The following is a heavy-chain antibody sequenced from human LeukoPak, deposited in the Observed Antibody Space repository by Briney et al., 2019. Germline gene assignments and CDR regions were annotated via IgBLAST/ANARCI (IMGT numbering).Heavy chain of an antibody. CDR2: ISSSGSTT. Sequence: PGVSLRLSCAVSGFTFSYYSMNWVRQAPGKGLEWVSYISSSGSTTYYADSVKGRFTVSRDNAKNSLYLQMNSLRDEDTAVYYCAFRPLGDCSSSTCYAFDYWGRGTLVTVSS. CDR1: GFTFSYYS. J-gene: IGHJ4*02. CDR3: AFRPLGDCSSSTCYAFDY. D-gene: IGHD2-2*01. V-gene: IGHV3-48*02.